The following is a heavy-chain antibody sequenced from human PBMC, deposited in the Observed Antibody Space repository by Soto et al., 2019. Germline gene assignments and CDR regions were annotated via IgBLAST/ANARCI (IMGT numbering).Heavy chain of an antibody. D-gene: IGHD6-19*01. V-gene: IGHV1-3*01. CDR1: GYTFTSYA. J-gene: IGHJ4*02. CDR2: INAGNGNT. CDR3: ARDLSGGWYGFDY. Sequence: ASVKVSCKASGYTFTSYAMHWVRQAPGQRLEWMGWINAGNGNTKYSQKFQGRVTITRDTSASTAYMELSSLRSEDTAVYYCARDLSGGWYGFDYWGQGTLVTVSS.